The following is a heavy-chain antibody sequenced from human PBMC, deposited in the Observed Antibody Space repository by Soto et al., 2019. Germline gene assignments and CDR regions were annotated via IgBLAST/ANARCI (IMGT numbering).Heavy chain of an antibody. V-gene: IGHV3-48*03. CDR1: GFTFSSYE. CDR2: ISSSGSTI. Sequence: GGSVRLSCAASGFTFSSYEMNWVRQAPGKGLEWVSYISSSGSTIYYADSVKGRFTISRDNAKNSLYLQMNSLRAEDTAVYYCARDRYYYGMDVWGQGTTVTVSS. CDR3: ARDRYYYGMDV. J-gene: IGHJ6*02.